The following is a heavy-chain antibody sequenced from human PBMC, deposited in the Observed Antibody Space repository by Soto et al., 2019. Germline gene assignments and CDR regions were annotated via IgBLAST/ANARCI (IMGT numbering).Heavy chain of an antibody. V-gene: IGHV4-59*01. J-gene: IGHJ4*02. Sequence: SVTRSLTCPVSGGSLSSYYWSWLRPPPGKGLEWIGYIYYSGITNYNPSLKSRVTITRDTSASTAYMELSSLRSEDTAVYYCAREDDPSMFFDYWGQGTLVTVSS. CDR2: IYYSGIT. D-gene: IGHD3-10*02. CDR3: AREDDPSMFFDY. CDR1: GGSLSSYY.